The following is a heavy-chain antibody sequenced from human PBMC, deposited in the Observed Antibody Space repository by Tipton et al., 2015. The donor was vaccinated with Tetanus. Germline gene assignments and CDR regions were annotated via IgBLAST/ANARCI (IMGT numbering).Heavy chain of an antibody. CDR2: IQYNGIT. V-gene: IGHV4-59*01. CDR3: AGGLVRWYEP. Sequence: TLSLTCAVSRGSRGANYWSWIRQSPGKGLEWIGYIQYNGITNYHPSLKSRVTISVDSSTSQFSLRLASVTAADTAVYSCAGGLVRWYEPWGRGTLVSVSS. J-gene: IGHJ5*02. CDR1: RGSRGANY. D-gene: IGHD3-10*01.